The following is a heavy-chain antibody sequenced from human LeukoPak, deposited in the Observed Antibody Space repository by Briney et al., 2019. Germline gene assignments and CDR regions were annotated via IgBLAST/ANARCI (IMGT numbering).Heavy chain of an antibody. CDR1: GFTFSSYS. Sequence: GSLRLSCAASGFTFSSYSMNWVRQAPGKGLEWVSSISSSSSYIYYADSVKGRFTISRDNAKNSLYLQMNSLRAEDTAVYYCARDLPLICGGDCSIPSPFDYWGQGTLVTVSS. CDR2: ISSSSSYI. D-gene: IGHD2-21*01. J-gene: IGHJ4*02. CDR3: ARDLPLICGGDCSIPSPFDY. V-gene: IGHV3-21*01.